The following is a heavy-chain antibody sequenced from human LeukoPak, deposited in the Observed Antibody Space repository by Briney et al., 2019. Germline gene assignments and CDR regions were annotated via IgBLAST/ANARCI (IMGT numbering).Heavy chain of an antibody. CDR3: ARRGYENWFDP. J-gene: IGHJ5*02. CDR1: GGSFSGYY. D-gene: IGHD5-12*01. Sequence: SETLSLTCAVYGGSFSGYYWSWIRQPPGKGLEWIGEINHSGSTYYNPSVKSRVTISVDTSKNQFSLKLISVTAADTAVYYCARRGYENWFDPWGQGTLVTVSS. V-gene: IGHV4-34*01. CDR2: INHSGST.